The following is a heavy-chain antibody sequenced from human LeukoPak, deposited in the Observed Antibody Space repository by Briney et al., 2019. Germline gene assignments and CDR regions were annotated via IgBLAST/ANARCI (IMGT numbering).Heavy chain of an antibody. CDR2: ISYDGSNK. CDR1: GFTFSSYA. D-gene: IGHD3-22*01. J-gene: IGHJ4*02. Sequence: GGSLRLSCAASGFTFSSYAMHWVRQAPGKGLEWVAVISYDGSNKYYADSVKGRFTISRDNSKNTLYLQMNSLRAEDTAVYYCATEAYYYDSSGSYYFDYWGQGTLVTVSS. V-gene: IGHV3-30-3*01. CDR3: ATEAYYYDSSGSYYFDY.